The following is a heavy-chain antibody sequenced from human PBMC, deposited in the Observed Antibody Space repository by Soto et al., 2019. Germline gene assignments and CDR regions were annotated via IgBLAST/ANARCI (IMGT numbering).Heavy chain of an antibody. Sequence: QVQLVQSGAEVKKPGASVKVSCKASGYTFTSYAMHWVRQAPGQRLEWMGWINAGNGNTKYSQKFQGRVTITRDTSASTAYMELSSLRSEDTAVYYCARDLLGNQIPLPRATYYFDYWGQGTLVTVSS. V-gene: IGHV1-3*01. CDR2: INAGNGNT. D-gene: IGHD2-2*02. CDR3: ARDLLGNQIPLPRATYYFDY. CDR1: GYTFTSYA. J-gene: IGHJ4*02.